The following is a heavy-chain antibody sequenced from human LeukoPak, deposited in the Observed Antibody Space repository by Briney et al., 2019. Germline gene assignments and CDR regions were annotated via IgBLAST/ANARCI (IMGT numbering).Heavy chain of an antibody. D-gene: IGHD5-24*01. CDR1: GGSISSGDYY. CDR2: IYYSGST. CDR3: ARARGDGLIDY. V-gene: IGHV4-30-4*01. Sequence: PSQTLSLTCTVSGGSISSGDYYWSWIRQPPGKGLEWIGYIYYSGSTYYNPSLKSRVTISIDTSKNQFSLKLSSVTAADTAVYYCARARGDGLIDYWGQGTLVTVSP. J-gene: IGHJ4*02.